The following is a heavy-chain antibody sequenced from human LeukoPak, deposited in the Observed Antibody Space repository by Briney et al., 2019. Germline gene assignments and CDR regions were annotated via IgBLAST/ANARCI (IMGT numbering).Heavy chain of an antibody. CDR3: ARDRGGITSRHFDY. CDR2: IIPIFGTA. J-gene: IGHJ4*02. Sequence: ASVKVSCKASGGTFSSYAISWVRQAPGQGLEWMGGIIPIFGTANYAQKFQGRVTITTDESTSTAYMELSSLRSEDTAVYYCARDRGGITSRHFDYWGQGTLVTVSS. V-gene: IGHV1-69*05. D-gene: IGHD4-23*01. CDR1: GGTFSSYA.